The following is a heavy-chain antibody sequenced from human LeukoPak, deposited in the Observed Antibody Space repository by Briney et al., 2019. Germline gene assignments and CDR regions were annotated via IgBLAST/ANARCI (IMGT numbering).Heavy chain of an antibody. Sequence: GGSLRLSCEASGFTFSDYYMSWIRQAPRKGLEWVSYISSSGSSIHYADSVKGRFTISRDNAKNSLYLQMNSLRAEDTAVYYCAAGAMAFIDYWGQGTLVTVSS. CDR1: GFTFSDYY. CDR2: ISSSGSSI. V-gene: IGHV3-11*04. CDR3: AAGAMAFIDY. J-gene: IGHJ4*02. D-gene: IGHD5-18*01.